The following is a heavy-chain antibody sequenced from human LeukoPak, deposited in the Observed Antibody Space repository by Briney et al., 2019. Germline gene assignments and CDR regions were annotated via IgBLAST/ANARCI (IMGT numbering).Heavy chain of an antibody. D-gene: IGHD4-17*01. V-gene: IGHV3-23*01. CDR3: AKGRNGDNVAEASDI. CDR1: GFTFSTYA. J-gene: IGHJ3*02. CDR2: ISTSGGGT. Sequence: GGSLRLSCAASGFTFSTYAVNWVRQAPGRGLGWVSAISTSGGGTYYADSVKGRFTISRDNSKNTLYLQMSGLRGEDTAVYYCAKGRNGDNVAEASDIWGQGTMVTVSS.